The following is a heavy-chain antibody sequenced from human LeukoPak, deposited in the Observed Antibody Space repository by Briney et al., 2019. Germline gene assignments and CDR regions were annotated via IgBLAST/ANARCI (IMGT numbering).Heavy chain of an antibody. Sequence: PSETLSLTCAVYGGSFSGYYWSWIRQPPGKGLEWIGEINRSGSTNYNPSLKSRVTISVDTSKNQFSLKLSSVTAADTAVYYCARGRGVLKARKLNWFDPWGQGTLVTVSS. CDR1: GGSFSGYY. V-gene: IGHV4-34*01. CDR3: ARGRGVLKARKLNWFDP. D-gene: IGHD1-14*01. J-gene: IGHJ5*02. CDR2: INRSGST.